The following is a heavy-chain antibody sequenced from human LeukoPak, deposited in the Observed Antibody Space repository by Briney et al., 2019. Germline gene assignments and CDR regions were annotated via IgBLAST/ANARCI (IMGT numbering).Heavy chain of an antibody. J-gene: IGHJ4*02. CDR3: ARGPAFDY. CDR1: GGSISNYY. Sequence: SETLSLTCTVSGGSISNYYWSWIRQPPGKRLEWIGYIFSSGSTKYNPSLKSQVTISLDTPKNQFSLKLSSVTAADTAVYYCARGPAFDYWGQGTLVTVSS. CDR2: IFSSGST. V-gene: IGHV4-59*01.